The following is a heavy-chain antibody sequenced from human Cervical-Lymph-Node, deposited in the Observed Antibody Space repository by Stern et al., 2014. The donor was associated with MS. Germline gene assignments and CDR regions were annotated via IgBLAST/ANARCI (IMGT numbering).Heavy chain of an antibody. V-gene: IGHV4-59*01. J-gene: IGHJ4*02. Sequence: QVQLQESGPGLVKPSETSSLTCTVSNVSIGLFYWSWIRQSPGRGLEWIGYVYYSGSTDYNPSLKSRVTMAVDTSKSQFSLKLSSLTAADTAVYYCASIQLWSKSFDYWGRGTLVTVSS. D-gene: IGHD1-1*01. CDR1: NVSIGLFY. CDR3: ASIQLWSKSFDY. CDR2: VYYSGST.